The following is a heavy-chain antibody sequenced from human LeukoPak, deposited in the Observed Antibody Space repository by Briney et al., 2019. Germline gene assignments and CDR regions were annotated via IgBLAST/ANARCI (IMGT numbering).Heavy chain of an antibody. V-gene: IGHV3-9*01. Sequence: GGSLRLSCAASGFTFDDYAMHWVRQAPGKGLEWVSGISWNSGSIGYADSVKGRFTISRDNAKNSLYLQMNSLRAEDTALYYCAKDSGRGNIVVVPAAIPYCSGGSCYSGTYFDYWGQGTLVTVSS. J-gene: IGHJ4*02. CDR3: AKDSGRGNIVVVPAAIPYCSGGSCYSGTYFDY. CDR2: ISWNSGSI. CDR1: GFTFDDYA. D-gene: IGHD2-2*02.